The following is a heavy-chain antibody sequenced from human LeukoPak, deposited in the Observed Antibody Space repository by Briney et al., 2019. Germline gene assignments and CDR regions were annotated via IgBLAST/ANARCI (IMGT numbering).Heavy chain of an antibody. Sequence: GGSLRLSCAASGFAFSSSAMHWVRQAPGKGLEWVANIKQDGSEKKYVDSVKGRFTISRDNAKNSLYLQMNSLRAEDTAVYYCMTASRSSSWPPPTWGQGTLVTVSS. CDR1: GFAFSSSA. CDR3: MTASRSSSWPPPT. CDR2: IKQDGSEK. J-gene: IGHJ5*02. D-gene: IGHD6-13*01. V-gene: IGHV3-7*01.